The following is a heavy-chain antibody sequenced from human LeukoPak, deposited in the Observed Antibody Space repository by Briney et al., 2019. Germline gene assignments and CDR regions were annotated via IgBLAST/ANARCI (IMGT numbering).Heavy chain of an antibody. CDR3: AKDSGSRSVYFDF. V-gene: IGHV3-9*01. D-gene: IGHD1-26*01. CDR2: FSWNSGTI. J-gene: IGHJ4*02. Sequence: GGSLRLSCAASGFTFDDYAMHWVRQAPGKGLEWVSGFSWNSGTIAYADSVKGRFTISRDNAKNSLYLQMNSLRAEDTALYYCAKDSGSRSVYFDFWGQGTLVTVSS. CDR1: GFTFDDYA.